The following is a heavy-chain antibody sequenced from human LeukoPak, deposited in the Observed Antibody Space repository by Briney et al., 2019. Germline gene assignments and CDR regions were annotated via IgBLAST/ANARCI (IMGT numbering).Heavy chain of an antibody. J-gene: IGHJ2*01. CDR2: IYYSGST. D-gene: IGHD6-13*01. V-gene: IGHV4-59*01. Sequence: SETLSLTCTVSGGSISSYYWSWIRQPPGKGLEWIGYIYYSGSTNYNPSLKSRVTISVDTSKNQFSLKLSSVTAADTAVYYCARVYYSNSYDYWYFDLWGRGTLVTVSS. CDR3: ARVYYSNSYDYWYFDL. CDR1: GGSISSYY.